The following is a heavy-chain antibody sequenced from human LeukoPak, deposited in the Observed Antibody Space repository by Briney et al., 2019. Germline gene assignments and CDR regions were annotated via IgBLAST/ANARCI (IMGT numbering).Heavy chain of an antibody. D-gene: IGHD3-10*01. CDR2: INPNSGDT. CDR3: ARIRGSGAYDSGYSRWDFDY. CDR1: GYTFTYYY. J-gene: IGHJ4*02. Sequence: ASVKVSCKTSGYTFTYYYFHWVRQAPCQGLEWMGWINPNSGDTNYAQKFQGRVTLTWDTSISTAYMNLSSLRSDDTAVYYCARIRGSGAYDSGYSRWDFDYWGQATLVSVSS. V-gene: IGHV1-2*02.